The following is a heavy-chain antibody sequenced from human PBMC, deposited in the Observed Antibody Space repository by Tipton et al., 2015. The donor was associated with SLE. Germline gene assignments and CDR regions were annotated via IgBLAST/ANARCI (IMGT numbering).Heavy chain of an antibody. V-gene: IGHV4-34*01. CDR3: ARGRGGEHVDY. J-gene: IGHJ4*02. Sequence: LRLSCAVYGGSFSGYYWNWIRQPPGKGLEWIGEINHSGSTNYKPSLKSRVTISVDTSKNQFSLKLSSVTAADTAVYYCARGRGGEHVDYWGQGTLVTVSS. CDR2: INHSGST. CDR1: GGSFSGYY. D-gene: IGHD1/OR15-1a*01.